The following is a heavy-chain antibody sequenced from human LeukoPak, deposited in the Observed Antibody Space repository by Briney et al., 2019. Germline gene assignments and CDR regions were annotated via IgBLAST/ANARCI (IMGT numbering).Heavy chain of an antibody. CDR1: GFTFSSYW. V-gene: IGHV3-74*01. Sequence: GALRLSCAASGFTFSSYWMHWVRQAPGKGLVWVSRINSDGSSTSYADSVKGRFTISRDNAKNTLYLQMNSLRAEDTAVYYCASGYSGYDGTLDYWGQGTLVTVSS. D-gene: IGHD5-12*01. CDR3: ASGYSGYDGTLDY. CDR2: INSDGSST. J-gene: IGHJ4*02.